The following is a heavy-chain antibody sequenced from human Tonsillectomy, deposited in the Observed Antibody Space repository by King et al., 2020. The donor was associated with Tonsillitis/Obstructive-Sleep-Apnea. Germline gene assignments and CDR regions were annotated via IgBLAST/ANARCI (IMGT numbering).Heavy chain of an antibody. Sequence: VQLVESGGGVVQPGRSLRLSCAASGFTFSRYGMHWVRQAPGKGLEWVAVIWYDGSNKYYADSVKGRFTISRDNSKNTLYLQMNSLRAEDTAVYYCARDYDSSGYYDYWGQGTLVTVSS. D-gene: IGHD3-22*01. J-gene: IGHJ4*02. V-gene: IGHV3-33*01. CDR3: ARDYDSSGYYDY. CDR2: IWYDGSNK. CDR1: GFTFSRYG.